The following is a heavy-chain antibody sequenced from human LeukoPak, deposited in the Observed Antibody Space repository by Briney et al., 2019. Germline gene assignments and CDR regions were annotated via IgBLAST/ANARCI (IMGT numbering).Heavy chain of an antibody. CDR3: AKDSARIAVAGTPNY. CDR2: IRYDGSNK. CDR1: GFTFSNYG. Sequence: GGSLRLSCGASGFTFSNYGMHWVRQAPGKGLKWVAFIRYDGSNKYYADSVKGRFTISRDDSKSTVYLQMNSLRAEDTAVYYCAKDSARIAVAGTPNYWGQGTLVTVSS. V-gene: IGHV3-30*02. J-gene: IGHJ4*02. D-gene: IGHD6-19*01.